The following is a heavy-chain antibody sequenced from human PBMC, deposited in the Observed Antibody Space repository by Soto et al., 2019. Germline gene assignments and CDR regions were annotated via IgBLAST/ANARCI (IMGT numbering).Heavy chain of an antibody. CDR2: ISSSSSYI. D-gene: IGHD6-19*01. J-gene: IGHJ3*02. V-gene: IGHV3-21*01. CDR1: GFTFSSYS. CDR3: ARDRGRYSSGERAFDI. Sequence: PGGSLRLSCAASGFTFSSYSMNWVRQAPGKGLEWVSSISSSSSYIYYADSVKGRFTISRDNAKNSLYLQMNSLRAEDTAVYYCARDRGRYSSGERAFDIWGQGTMVTVSS.